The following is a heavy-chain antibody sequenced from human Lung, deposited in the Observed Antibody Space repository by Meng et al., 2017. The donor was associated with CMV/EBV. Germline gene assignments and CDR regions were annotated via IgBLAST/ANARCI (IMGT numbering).Heavy chain of an antibody. J-gene: IGHJ4*02. Sequence: ESXKISCATSGFTFSDYGMDWVRQAPGKGLEWVALISGTTDYIYYADSIKGRFTVSRDDAKNALYLQMNNLRAEDTALYYCTRGAFDYWGQGAMVTVSS. CDR3: TRGAFDY. V-gene: IGHV3-21*06. CDR1: GFTFSDYG. CDR2: ISGTTDYI.